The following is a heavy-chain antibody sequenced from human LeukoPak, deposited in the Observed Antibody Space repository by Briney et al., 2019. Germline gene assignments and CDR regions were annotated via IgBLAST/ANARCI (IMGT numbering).Heavy chain of an antibody. J-gene: IGHJ4*02. CDR1: GFTVSSNY. CDR2: IYSGGRT. CDR3: ARESNSGYYLSY. Sequence: PGGPLRLSCAASGFTVSSNYMSWVRQAPGTGLEWVSVIYSGGRTYYADSVKGRFSISRDNSKNTLYLQMNSLRAEDTAVYYCARESNSGYYLSYWGQGTLVTVSS. V-gene: IGHV3-66*01. D-gene: IGHD3-22*01.